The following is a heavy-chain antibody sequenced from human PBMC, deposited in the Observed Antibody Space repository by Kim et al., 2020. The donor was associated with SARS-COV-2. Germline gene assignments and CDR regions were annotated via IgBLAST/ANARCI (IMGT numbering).Heavy chain of an antibody. J-gene: IGHJ4*02. V-gene: IGHV4-59*08. CDR1: GGSISSYY. CDR3: ARQDRTQYYFDY. Sequence: SETLSLTCTVSGGSISSYYWSWIRQPPGKGLEWIGYIYYSGSTNYNPSLKSRVTISVDTSKNQFSLKLSSVTAADTAVYYCARQDRTQYYFDYWGQGTLVTVSS. CDR2: IYYSGST.